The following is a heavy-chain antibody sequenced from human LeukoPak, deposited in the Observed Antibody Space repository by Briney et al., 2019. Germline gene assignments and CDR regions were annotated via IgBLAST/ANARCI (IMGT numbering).Heavy chain of an antibody. J-gene: IGHJ4*02. D-gene: IGHD1-26*01. V-gene: IGHV4-59*01. CDR1: GVSISSYY. Sequence: SETLSLTCTVSGVSISSYYWSWIRQPPGKGLEWIGYIYYSGCTNYNPSLKSRVTISVDTSKNQFSLKLSSVTAADTAVYYCASGVGATLDYWGQGTLVTVSS. CDR2: IYYSGCT. CDR3: ASGVGATLDY.